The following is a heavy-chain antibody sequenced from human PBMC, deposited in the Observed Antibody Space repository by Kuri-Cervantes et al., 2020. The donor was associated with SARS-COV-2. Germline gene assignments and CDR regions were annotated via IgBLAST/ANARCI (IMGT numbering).Heavy chain of an antibody. CDR1: GGTFRNYG. J-gene: IGHJ6*02. CDR2: IIPILGPA. V-gene: IGHV1-69*10. CDR3: ARGGVATPYYAMDV. D-gene: IGHD2-21*01. Sequence: SVKVSCKASGGTFRNYGFSWVRQAPGQRRAWMGGIIPILGPANYAPRFQGRATITADQSTNIAYVELNSLTSEDTAVYYCARGGVATPYYAMDVWGQGTTVTVSS.